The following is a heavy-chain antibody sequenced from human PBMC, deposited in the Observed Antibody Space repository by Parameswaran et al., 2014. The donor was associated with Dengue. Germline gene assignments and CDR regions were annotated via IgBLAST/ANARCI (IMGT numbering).Heavy chain of an antibody. Sequence: GESLKISCAASGFPFSDYYMTWIRQAPGKGLEWISYISISSSSTNYADSVKGRFTISRDNAKNSLFLRMNSLRAEDTAVYFCARVGFGDCIDYWGQGTLVTVSS. CDR1: GFPFSDYY. D-gene: IGHD2-21*02. J-gene: IGHJ4*02. CDR2: ISISSSST. V-gene: IGHV3-11*05. CDR3: ARVGFGDCIDY.